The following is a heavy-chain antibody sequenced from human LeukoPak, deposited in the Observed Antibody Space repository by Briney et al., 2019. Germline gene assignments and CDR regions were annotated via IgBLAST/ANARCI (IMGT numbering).Heavy chain of an antibody. V-gene: IGHV3-23*01. Sequence: GGSLRLSCAASGFTFSSYAMSWVRQAPGKGLEWVSTINGSGGSTYYADSVKGRFTISRDNSKNTLYLQMNSLRAEDTAVYYCAKNDGFGYDSSGYYGFDYWGQGTLVTVSS. CDR3: AKNDGFGYDSSGYYGFDY. D-gene: IGHD3-22*01. CDR1: GFTFSSYA. CDR2: INGSGGST. J-gene: IGHJ4*02.